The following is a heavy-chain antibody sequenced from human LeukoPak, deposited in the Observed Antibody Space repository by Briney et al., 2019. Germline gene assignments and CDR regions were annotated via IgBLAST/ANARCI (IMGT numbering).Heavy chain of an antibody. V-gene: IGHV3-48*01. D-gene: IGHD1-26*01. CDR1: GFTISLYS. CDR2: ITSGSSTI. Sequence: GSLRLSCAASGFTISLYSMNWVRQAPGKGLEWVSYITSGSSTIYYADSVKGRFTISRDNAKNSLFLQMNSLRAEDTAVYYCARDTQWAFDYWGQGILVTVSS. CDR3: ARDTQWAFDY. J-gene: IGHJ4*02.